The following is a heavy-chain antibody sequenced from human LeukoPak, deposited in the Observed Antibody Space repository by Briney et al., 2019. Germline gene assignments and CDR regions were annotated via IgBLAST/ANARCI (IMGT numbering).Heavy chain of an antibody. CDR2: INPNSGGT. D-gene: IGHD3-22*01. CDR1: GYTFTGYY. V-gene: IGHV1-2*02. Sequence: ASVKVSCKASGYTFTGYYMHWVRQAPGQGLEWMGWINPNSGGTNYAQKFQGRVTMTRDTSISTAYMELSRLRSDDTAVYYCARDSQTYYYDSSGYSWFDPWGQGTLVTVSS. J-gene: IGHJ5*02. CDR3: ARDSQTYYYDSSGYSWFDP.